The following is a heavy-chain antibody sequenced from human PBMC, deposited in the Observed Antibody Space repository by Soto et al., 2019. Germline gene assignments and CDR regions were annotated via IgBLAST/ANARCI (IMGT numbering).Heavy chain of an antibody. CDR3: ARDQLILPAHDFFYGSDV. J-gene: IGHJ6*02. CDR2: IPQEGSVG. D-gene: IGHD2-21*02. Sequence: PGGALKLCCEVSEFPLRMYSMSWVRHVPGKGLEWVAKIPQEGSVGHYVDPVKGRFTISRDNAKNSVYLQMNSLRAEDTAVYYCARDQLILPAHDFFYGSDVWGQGAKVTV. V-gene: IGHV3-7*03. CDR1: EFPLRMYS.